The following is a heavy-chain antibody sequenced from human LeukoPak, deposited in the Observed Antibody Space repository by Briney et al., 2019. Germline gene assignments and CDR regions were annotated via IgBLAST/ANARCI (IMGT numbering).Heavy chain of an antibody. D-gene: IGHD4-17*01. CDR2: ISYDGSNK. CDR3: AKPAAREVLYGFDY. V-gene: IGHV3-30*18. J-gene: IGHJ4*02. CDR1: GFTFSSYG. Sequence: GGSLRLSCAASGFTFSSYGMHWVRQAPGKGLEWVAVISYDGSNKYYADSVKGRFTISRDNSKNTLYLQMNSLRAEDTAVYYCAKPAAREVLYGFDYWGQGTLVTVSS.